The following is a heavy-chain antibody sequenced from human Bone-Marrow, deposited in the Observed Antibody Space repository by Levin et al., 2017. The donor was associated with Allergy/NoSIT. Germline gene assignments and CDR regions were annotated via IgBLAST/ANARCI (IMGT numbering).Heavy chain of an antibody. J-gene: IGHJ4*02. V-gene: IGHV3-53*01. CDR1: GFVVTRNH. D-gene: IGHD3-9*01. CDR2: TYSGGAT. CDR3: ARDNYDTPGELDF. Sequence: GESLKISCAASGFVVTRNHMSWVRQAPGKGLEWLSVTYSGGATYYRDSVQGRFTISRDNFKNTLYLQMNSLRAEDTAIYYCARDNYDTPGELDFWGQGTLVTVS.